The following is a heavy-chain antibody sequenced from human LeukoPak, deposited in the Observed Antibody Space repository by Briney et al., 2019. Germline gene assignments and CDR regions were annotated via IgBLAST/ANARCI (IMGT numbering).Heavy chain of an antibody. CDR1: GFTVSSSY. Sequence: GGSLRLSCAASGFTVSSSYMSWVRQAPGKGLEWVSVIYSGGSTYYADSVKGRFTISRDNSKNTLYLQMNSLRAEDTAVYYCARDRAYYFDYWGQGTLVTVSS. J-gene: IGHJ4*02. D-gene: IGHD3-10*01. CDR3: ARDRAYYFDY. V-gene: IGHV3-66*01. CDR2: IYSGGST.